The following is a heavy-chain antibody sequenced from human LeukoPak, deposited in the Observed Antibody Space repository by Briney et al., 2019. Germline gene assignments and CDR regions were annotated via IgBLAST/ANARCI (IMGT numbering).Heavy chain of an antibody. CDR2: ISWNSGSI. D-gene: IGHD4-23*01. CDR1: GFTFDDYA. J-gene: IGHJ4*02. V-gene: IGHV3-9*01. CDR3: AKDMVGGNSGFDY. Sequence: GRSLRLSCAASGFTFDDYAMHWVRQAPGKGLEWVSGISWNSGSIGYADSVKGRFTISRDNAKNSLYLQMNSLRAEDTALYYRAKDMVGGNSGFDYWGQGTLVTVSS.